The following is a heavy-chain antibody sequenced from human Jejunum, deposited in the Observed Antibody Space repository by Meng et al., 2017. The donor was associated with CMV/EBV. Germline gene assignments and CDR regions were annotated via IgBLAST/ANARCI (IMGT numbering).Heavy chain of an antibody. CDR3: AINKAGNWFDP. Sequence: CTVSGGSISSYYWSWIRQPPGKGLEWIGYIYYSGGTNYNPSLKSRVTISVDTSKNQFSLKLSSVTAADTAVYYCAINKAGNWFDPWGQGTLVTVSS. D-gene: IGHD1/OR15-1a*01. CDR2: IYYSGGT. J-gene: IGHJ5*02. V-gene: IGHV4-59*01. CDR1: GGSISSYY.